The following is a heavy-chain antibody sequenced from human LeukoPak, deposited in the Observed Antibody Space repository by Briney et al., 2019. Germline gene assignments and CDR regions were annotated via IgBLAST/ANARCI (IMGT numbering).Heavy chain of an antibody. J-gene: IGHJ4*02. CDR3: ARPSPPGDGYNPPDC. V-gene: IGHV3-30-3*01. CDR2: ISYDGSNK. Sequence: GGSLRLSCAASGFTFSSYAMHWVRQAPGKGLEWVAVISYDGSNKYYADSVKGRFTISRDNSKNTLYLQMNSLRAEDTAVYFCARPSPPGDGYNPPDCWGQGTLVTVSS. D-gene: IGHD5-24*01. CDR1: GFTFSSYA.